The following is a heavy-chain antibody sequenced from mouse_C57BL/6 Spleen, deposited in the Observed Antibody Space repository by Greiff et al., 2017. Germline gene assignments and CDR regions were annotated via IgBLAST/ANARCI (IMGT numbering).Heavy chain of an antibody. V-gene: IGHV1-36*01. CDR3: ARSYYSNYGYFDV. CDR1: GFTFTDYY. CDR2: VYPYNGGT. J-gene: IGHJ1*03. D-gene: IGHD2-5*01. Sequence: VQLKESGPVLVKPGPSVKISCKASGFTFTDYYMHWVKQSHGKSLEWIGLVYPYNGGTSYNQKFKGKATLTVDTSSSTAYMELNSLTSEDSAVYYCARSYYSNYGYFDVWGTGTTVTVSS.